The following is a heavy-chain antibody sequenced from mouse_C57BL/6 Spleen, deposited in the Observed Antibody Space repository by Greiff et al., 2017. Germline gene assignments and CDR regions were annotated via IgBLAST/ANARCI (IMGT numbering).Heavy chain of an antibody. Sequence: QVQLQQPGAELVMPGASVKLSCKASGYTFTSYWMHWVKQRPGQGLEWIGEIDPSDSYTNYNQKFKGKSTLTVDKSSSTAYLQRSILTSEDSAVYYCARGLLRAVVGYFDYWGQGTTLTVSS. V-gene: IGHV1-69*01. J-gene: IGHJ2*01. CDR1: GYTFTSYW. CDR3: ARGLLRAVVGYFDY. CDR2: IDPSDSYT. D-gene: IGHD1-1*01.